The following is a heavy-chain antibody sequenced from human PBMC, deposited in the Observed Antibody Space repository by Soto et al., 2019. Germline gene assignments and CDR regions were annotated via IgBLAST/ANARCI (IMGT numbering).Heavy chain of an antibody. CDR2: IIPYYNTL. J-gene: IGHJ4*02. CDR1: EGTFNSYA. CDR3: ASGASRWYPYFFDS. Sequence: QAQVVQSGAEVRKPGSSVKLSCKASEGTFNSYAIAWVRQAPGQGLEWMGGIIPYYNTLNYAQKFQDRVTITADDFTNTVYMERSSLRSDDTAGYFCASGASRWYPYFFDSWAQGTLVTVSS. D-gene: IGHD6-13*01. V-gene: IGHV1-69*01.